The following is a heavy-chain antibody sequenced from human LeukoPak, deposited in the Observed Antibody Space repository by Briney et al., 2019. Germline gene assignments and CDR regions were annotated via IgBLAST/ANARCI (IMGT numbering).Heavy chain of an antibody. CDR2: INPSGGST. J-gene: IGHJ5*02. D-gene: IGHD4-11*01. Sequence: ASVKVSCKASGYTFTSYYMHWVRQAPGQGLEWMGIINPSGGSTSYAQKFQGRVTMTRNTSISTAYMELSSLRSEDTAVYYCARGRRRLSNYVVMETAFDPWGQGTLVTVSS. CDR1: GYTFTSYY. CDR3: ARGRRRLSNYVVMETAFDP. V-gene: IGHV1-46*01.